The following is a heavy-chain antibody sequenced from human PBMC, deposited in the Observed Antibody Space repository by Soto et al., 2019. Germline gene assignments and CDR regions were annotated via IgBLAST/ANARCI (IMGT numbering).Heavy chain of an antibody. Sequence: QVNLVESGGGVVQPGRSLRLSCAASGFTFSNYGMHWVRQAPGKGLEWVAVISYDGSNKYYADSVKGRFTISRDNSKNTLYLHMNRLRAEDTAVYYCASQYYDILTGYQEVDYWGYGTLVTVSS. J-gene: IGHJ4*01. CDR2: ISYDGSNK. CDR1: GFTFSNYG. V-gene: IGHV3-30*03. CDR3: ASQYYDILTGYQEVDY. D-gene: IGHD3-9*01.